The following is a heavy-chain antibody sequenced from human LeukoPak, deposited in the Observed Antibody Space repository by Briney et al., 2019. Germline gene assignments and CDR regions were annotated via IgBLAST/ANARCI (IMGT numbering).Heavy chain of an antibody. Sequence: GGSLRLSCAASGFTFSSYWMSWVRQAPGKGLEWVANIKQDGSEKYYVDSVKGRFTISRDNAKNSLYLQMNSLRAEDPAVYYCAREGGYCTNGVCGVDYWGQGTLVTVSS. J-gene: IGHJ4*02. D-gene: IGHD2-8*01. CDR3: AREGGYCTNGVCGVDY. CDR2: IKQDGSEK. V-gene: IGHV3-7*01. CDR1: GFTFSSYW.